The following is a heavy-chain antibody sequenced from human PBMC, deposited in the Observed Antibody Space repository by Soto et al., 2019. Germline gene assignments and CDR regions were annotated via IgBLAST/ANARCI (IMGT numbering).Heavy chain of an antibody. Sequence: VGSLRLSCAASGFTFSNHAMNWVRQAPGKGLEWVSGISGSGGSTSYGASVKGRFTISRDNSENTLYLQMDSLRADDTAVYFCAKDRSSGSPYYGMDFWGQGTMVTVSS. CDR2: ISGSGGST. D-gene: IGHD3-10*01. CDR1: GFTFSNHA. CDR3: AKDRSSGSPYYGMDF. V-gene: IGHV3-23*01. J-gene: IGHJ6*02.